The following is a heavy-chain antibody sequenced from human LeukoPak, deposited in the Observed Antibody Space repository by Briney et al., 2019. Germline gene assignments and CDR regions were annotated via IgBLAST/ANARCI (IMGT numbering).Heavy chain of an antibody. J-gene: IGHJ4*02. D-gene: IGHD5-12*01. Sequence: PGGSLRLSCAASGFRFSNFAMSWVRQAPGKGLEWVSLIIGSSGDTLYADSVKGRFTISRDNAKNSLYLQMNSLRAEDTAVYYCARKAVSGYDGYYFDYWGQGTLVTVSS. CDR1: GFRFSNFA. CDR2: IIGSSGDT. V-gene: IGHV3-21*04. CDR3: ARKAVSGYDGYYFDY.